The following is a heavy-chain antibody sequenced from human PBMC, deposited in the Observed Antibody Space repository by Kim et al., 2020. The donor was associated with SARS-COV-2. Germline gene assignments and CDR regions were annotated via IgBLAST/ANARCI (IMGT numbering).Heavy chain of an antibody. Sequence: GGSLRLSCAASGFTFSSYAMSWVRQAPGKGLEWVSGISGSGGSTYYADSVKGRFTISRDNSKNTLYLQMNSLRSEDTAVYYCARGLSCSGGSCLAGYYYAMDVWGQGTTVPVPS. V-gene: IGHV3-23*01. CDR3: ARGLSCSGGSCLAGYYYAMDV. D-gene: IGHD2-15*01. J-gene: IGHJ6*02. CDR2: ISGSGGST. CDR1: GFTFSSYA.